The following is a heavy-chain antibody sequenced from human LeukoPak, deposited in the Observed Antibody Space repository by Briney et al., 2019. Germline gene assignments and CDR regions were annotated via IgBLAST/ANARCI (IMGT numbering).Heavy chain of an antibody. CDR2: IHINGNT. D-gene: IGHD3-10*01. J-gene: IGHJ6*03. CDR1: GDSLTNYY. CDR3: ARIRATMVRGVIMNYYYYYMDV. Sequence: PSETLSLTCTVAGDSLTNYYWSWIRQPAGKGLEWIGRIHINGNTNYNPSLDSRVTISLDTSKNQFSLKLSSVTAADTAVYYCARIRATMVRGVIMNYYYYYMDVWGKGTTVTISS. V-gene: IGHV4-4*07.